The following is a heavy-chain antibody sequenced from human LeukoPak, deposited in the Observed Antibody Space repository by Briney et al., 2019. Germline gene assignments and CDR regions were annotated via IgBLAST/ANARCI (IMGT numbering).Heavy chain of an antibody. Sequence: SETLSLTCTVPGGSISSYYWSWIRQPPGKGLEWIGYIYYSGSTNYNPSLKSRVTISVVTSKNQFSLKLSSVTAADTAVYYCARVGIYGDLFDYWGQGTLVTVSS. J-gene: IGHJ4*02. CDR2: IYYSGST. V-gene: IGHV4-59*01. CDR3: ARVGIYGDLFDY. CDR1: GGSISSYY. D-gene: IGHD4-17*01.